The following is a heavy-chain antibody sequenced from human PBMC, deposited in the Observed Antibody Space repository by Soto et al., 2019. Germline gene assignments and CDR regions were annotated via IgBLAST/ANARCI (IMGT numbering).Heavy chain of an antibody. CDR1: GDAIYIGGYY. CDR2: VSYSGST. D-gene: IGHD3-3*01. CDR3: ARAPTTFGVVISFDY. V-gene: IGHV4-61*08. J-gene: IGHJ4*02. Sequence: PSETLSLTCTFSGDAIYIGGYYWTWIRQHPGKGLEWIGYVSYSGSTTYNPSLNSRVTISVDKSKNQFSLSLSSVTAADTAMYYCARAPTTFGVVISFDYWGQGSLVTVSS.